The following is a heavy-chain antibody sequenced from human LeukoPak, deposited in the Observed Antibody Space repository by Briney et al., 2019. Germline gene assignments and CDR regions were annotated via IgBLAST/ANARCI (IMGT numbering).Heavy chain of an antibody. J-gene: IGHJ4*02. CDR1: GGSFSGYY. D-gene: IGHD3-3*01. V-gene: IGHV4-34*01. Sequence: SETLSLTCAVYGGSFSGYYWSWIRQPPGKGLEWIGEINHSGSTNYNPSLKSRVTISVDTPKNQFSLKLSSVTAADTAVYYCARARTIFGVVRDWGQGTLVTVSP. CDR3: ARARTIFGVVRD. CDR2: INHSGST.